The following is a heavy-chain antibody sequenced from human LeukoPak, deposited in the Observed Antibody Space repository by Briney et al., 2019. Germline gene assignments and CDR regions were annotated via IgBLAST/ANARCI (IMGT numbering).Heavy chain of an antibody. CDR2: IFSSGHT. D-gene: IGHD5-18*01. CDR3: VRPTRGYSYGVDY. Sequence: SETLSLTCTVSGGSISSSDYSWGWVRQPPGKVLEWLVSIFSSGHTYYNTYLKSRLTISVDSSKNQFSLKLTSVTALDTAVYYCVRPTRGYSYGVDYWGQGTLVTVSS. V-gene: IGHV4-39*01. J-gene: IGHJ4*02. CDR1: GGSISSSDYS.